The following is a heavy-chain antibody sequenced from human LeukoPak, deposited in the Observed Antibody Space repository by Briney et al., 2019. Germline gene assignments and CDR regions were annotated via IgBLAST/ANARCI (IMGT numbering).Heavy chain of an antibody. D-gene: IGHD3-10*01. CDR2: MYRVGST. CDR3: ARTIPYGSGRQRPGKYYFDY. V-gene: IGHV3-53*01. CDR1: GFTVSTNY. J-gene: IGHJ4*02. Sequence: GGSLRLSCAASGFTVSTNYMSWVRQASGKGLEWVSVMYRVGSTYYADSVKGRFTISRDDSENTLFLQMNSLTAEDTAFYFCARTIPYGSGRQRPGKYYFDYWGQGTLVTVSS.